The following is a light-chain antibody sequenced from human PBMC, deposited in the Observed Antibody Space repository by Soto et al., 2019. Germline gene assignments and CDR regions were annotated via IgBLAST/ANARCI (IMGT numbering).Light chain of an antibody. CDR3: NSYTSTRTVGV. CDR1: SSDVGGFDD. CDR2: DVN. J-gene: IGLJ1*01. Sequence: QSALTQPASVSGSLGQSITISCTGTSSDVGGFDDVSWYQQHPGKAPKLLIHDVNKRPSGVSNRFSGSKSGNTASLTISGLQAEDEADYYCNSYTSTRTVGVLGTGTKLTVL. V-gene: IGLV2-14*01.